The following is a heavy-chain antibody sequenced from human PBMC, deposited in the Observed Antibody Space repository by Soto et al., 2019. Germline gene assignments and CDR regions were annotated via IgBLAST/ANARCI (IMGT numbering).Heavy chain of an antibody. Sequence: QVQLVQSGAEVKKPGASVKVSCEASGYTFDSYGISWVRQAPGLGLEWMGWISPYDGDTNYAPHLRGRATLTTDASTNNVYMELRSLRSDDTAIYYCARDCYYCVNSGHSYSGTDNFDIGGQGTMVTVSS. CDR2: ISPYDGDT. CDR3: ARDCYYCVNSGHSYSGTDNFDI. V-gene: IGHV1-18*01. J-gene: IGHJ3*02. CDR1: GYTFDSYG. D-gene: IGHD3-22*01.